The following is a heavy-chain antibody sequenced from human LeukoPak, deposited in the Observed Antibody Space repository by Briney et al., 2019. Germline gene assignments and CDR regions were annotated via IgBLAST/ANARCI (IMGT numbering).Heavy chain of an antibody. D-gene: IGHD6-13*01. J-gene: IGHJ4*02. CDR3: ARKQLVAPFAY. V-gene: IGHV3-21*01. CDR1: GFTFSSYS. CDR2: ISSSSSYI. Sequence: GGSLRLSCAASGFTFSSYSMNWVRQAPGKGLEWVSSISSSSSYIYYADSVKGRFTISRDNAKNSLYLQMNSLRAEDTAVYYCARKQLVAPFAYWGQGTLVTVSS.